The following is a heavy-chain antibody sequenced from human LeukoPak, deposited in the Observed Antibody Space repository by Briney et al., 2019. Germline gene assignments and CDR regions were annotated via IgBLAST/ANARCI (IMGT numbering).Heavy chain of an antibody. Sequence: GGSLRLSCAASGFTFSGYAMRWVRQAPGKGLEWVSSISGGSGGSTSYSDSVKGRCTISRDNSKNTLYLQMNSLRAEDTAVYYCAKDHGYSSSSDYWGQGTLVTVSS. CDR3: AKDHGYSSSSDY. V-gene: IGHV3-23*01. D-gene: IGHD6-6*01. J-gene: IGHJ4*02. CDR1: GFTFSGYA. CDR2: ISGGSGGST.